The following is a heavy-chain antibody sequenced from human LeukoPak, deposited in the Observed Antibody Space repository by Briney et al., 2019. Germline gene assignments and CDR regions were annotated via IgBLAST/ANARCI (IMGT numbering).Heavy chain of an antibody. J-gene: IGHJ4*02. CDR2: INPNSGGT. Sequence: GASVKVSCKASGYTFTGYYIHWVRQAPGQGLEWMGWINPNSGGTKYAQKFQGRVTMTRDTSISTAYMELSGLRSDDTAVYCCARVEMVIISSGPKDDYWGQGTLVTVSS. V-gene: IGHV1-2*02. D-gene: IGHD5-24*01. CDR3: ARVEMVIISSGPKDDY. CDR1: GYTFTGYY.